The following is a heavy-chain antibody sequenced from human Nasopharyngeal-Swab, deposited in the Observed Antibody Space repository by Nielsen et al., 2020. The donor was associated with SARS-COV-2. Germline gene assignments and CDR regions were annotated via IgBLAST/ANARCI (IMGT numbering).Heavy chain of an antibody. V-gene: IGHV1-18*01. CDR3: ARDSAFGYGDYVRILDY. J-gene: IGHJ4*02. CDR2: ISAYNGNT. D-gene: IGHD4-17*01. CDR1: GGTFSSYA. Sequence: ASVKVSCKASGGTFSSYAISWVRQAPGQGLEWMGWISAYNGNTNYAQKLQGRVTMTTDTSTSTAYMELRSLRSDDTAVYYCARDSAFGYGDYVRILDYWGQGTLVTVSS.